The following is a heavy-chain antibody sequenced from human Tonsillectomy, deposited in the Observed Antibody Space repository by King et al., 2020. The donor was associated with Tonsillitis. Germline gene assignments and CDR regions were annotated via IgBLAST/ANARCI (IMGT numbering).Heavy chain of an antibody. D-gene: IGHD4-17*01. CDR1: GFTFSGFG. Sequence: VQLVESGGGVVQPGRSLRLSCAAAGFTFSGFGMHWVRQAPGKGLEWVAVISFNGNNRYYTDSVKGRFTISRDNSKNTLYLQMNRLRNEDTAVYYCAKERGWGDFGDLAPVSAADFWGQGTLVTVSS. V-gene: IGHV3-30*18. CDR2: ISFNGNNR. CDR3: AKERGWGDFGDLAPVSAADF. J-gene: IGHJ4*02.